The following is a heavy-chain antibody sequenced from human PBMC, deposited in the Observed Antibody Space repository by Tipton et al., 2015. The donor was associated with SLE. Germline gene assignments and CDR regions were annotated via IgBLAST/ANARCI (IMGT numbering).Heavy chain of an antibody. V-gene: IGHV4-30-4*01. D-gene: IGHD4-11*01. CDR3: ARYPESNYHWFGP. J-gene: IGHJ5*02. CDR1: GGSISSGDNY. CDR2: INHSGST. Sequence: TLSLTCTVSGGSISSGDNYWSWTRQPPGKGLEWIGEINHSGSTNYNPSLKSRVTISVDTSKSQISLKLSSVTAADTAVYYCARYPESNYHWFGPWGQGTLVTVSS.